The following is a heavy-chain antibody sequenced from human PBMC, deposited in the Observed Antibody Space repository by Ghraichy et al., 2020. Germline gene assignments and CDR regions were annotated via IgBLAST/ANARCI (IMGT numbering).Heavy chain of an antibody. D-gene: IGHD3-22*01. CDR3: ARVTRYYDSSGYYYETFDY. J-gene: IGHJ4*02. CDR2: IYYSGST. Sequence: SETLSLTCTVSGGSISSYYWSWIRQPPGKGLEWIGYIYYSGSTNYNPSLKSRVTISVDTSKNQFSLKLSSVTAADTAVYYCARVTRYYDSSGYYYETFDYWGQGTLVTVSS. CDR1: GGSISSYY. V-gene: IGHV4-59*01.